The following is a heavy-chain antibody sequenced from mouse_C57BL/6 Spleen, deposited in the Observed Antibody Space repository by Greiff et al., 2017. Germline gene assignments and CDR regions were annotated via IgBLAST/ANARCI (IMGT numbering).Heavy chain of an antibody. CDR1: GYTFTDYY. J-gene: IGHJ4*01. Sequence: QVQLKQSGPELVKPGASVKISCKASGYTFTDYYIHWVKQRPGQGLEWIGWIFPGSGSTYYNEKFKGKATLTVDKSSSTAYMLLSSLTSEDSAVYYCARWYYGSSYYAKDYWGQGTSVTVSS. V-gene: IGHV1-75*01. D-gene: IGHD1-1*01. CDR2: IFPGSGST. CDR3: ARWYYGSSYYAKDY.